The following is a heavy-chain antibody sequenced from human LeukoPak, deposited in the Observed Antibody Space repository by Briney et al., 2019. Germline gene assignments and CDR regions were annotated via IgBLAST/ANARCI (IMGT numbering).Heavy chain of an antibody. CDR2: IRYHGSNT. D-gene: IGHD1-26*01. CDR3: ATQNDGRFSYYFDF. J-gene: IGHJ4*02. V-gene: IGHV3-30*02. CDR1: GFTFNFYG. Sequence: PGGSLRLSCAASGFTFNFYGMHWVRQAPGKGLEWVAFIRYHGSNTYYADSVKGRFTISIDTSKSTVHLQMNSLRADDTAVYYCATQNDGRFSYYFDFWGQGTLVTVSS.